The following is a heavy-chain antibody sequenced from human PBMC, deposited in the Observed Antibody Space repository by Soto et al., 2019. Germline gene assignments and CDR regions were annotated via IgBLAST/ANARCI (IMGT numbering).Heavy chain of an antibody. CDR2: IIPVFRTP. J-gene: IGHJ6*02. Sequence: QVQLVQSGAEVRKPGSSVKLSCKGSGGRFIYNAMHWVRLAPGQGLEWMGAIIPVFRTPRYAQKFQGRLTITAADSTADDATSAAYMELSSLTSEDTAVYFCAKSRAYHDFDSTFYNEMDVWGQGTTVIVSS. CDR3: AKSRAYHDFDSTFYNEMDV. CDR1: GGRFIYNA. V-gene: IGHV1-69*01. D-gene: IGHD2-21*02.